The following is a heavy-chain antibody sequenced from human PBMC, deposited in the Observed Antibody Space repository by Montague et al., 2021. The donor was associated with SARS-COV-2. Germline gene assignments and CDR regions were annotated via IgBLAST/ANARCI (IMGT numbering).Heavy chain of an antibody. CDR2: INHSGNI. CDR1: GGSFSGYW. CDR3: ARGKVTAFGILSVFPAAGALDS. D-gene: IGHD3-3*01. V-gene: IGHV4-34*01. Sequence: SETLSLTCAVYGGSFSGYWWTWIRQSPGKGLEWIGGINHSGNIKYNPSLQNRVTMSVDKSKNQFSLKLTSATAADTATYFCARGKVTAFGILSVFPAAGALDSWGRGTTVTVSS. J-gene: IGHJ3*01.